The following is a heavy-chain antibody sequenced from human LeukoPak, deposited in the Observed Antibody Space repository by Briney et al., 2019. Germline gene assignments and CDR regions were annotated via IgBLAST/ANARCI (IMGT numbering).Heavy chain of an antibody. Sequence: ASVKVSCRVSGDILTDLSIHWVRRAPGKGLEWMGGSDLEDGETVYAQKFEDRLIVTEDTSTGTAYMELRSLTSEDTALYYCATGASTAMRGLDVWGQGTTATVSS. CDR2: SDLEDGET. D-gene: IGHD2-2*01. CDR3: ATGASTAMRGLDV. CDR1: GDILTDLS. V-gene: IGHV1-24*01. J-gene: IGHJ6*02.